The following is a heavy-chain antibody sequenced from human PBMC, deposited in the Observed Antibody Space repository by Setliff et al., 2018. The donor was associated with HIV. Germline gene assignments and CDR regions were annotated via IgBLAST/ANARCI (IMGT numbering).Heavy chain of an antibody. Sequence: SETLSLTCTVSGGSIIANYWSWIRQPPVKGLEWIGYSHSGWNTKYISSLKSRLTISLDVSKKQFSLNLTSVSAADTAIYYCARQAYWGYPVPYCHMDVWGKGTTGTVSS. D-gene: IGHD2-15*01. CDR2: SHSGWNT. CDR3: ARQAYWGYPVPYCHMDV. V-gene: IGHV4-59*08. CDR1: GGSIIANY. J-gene: IGHJ6*03.